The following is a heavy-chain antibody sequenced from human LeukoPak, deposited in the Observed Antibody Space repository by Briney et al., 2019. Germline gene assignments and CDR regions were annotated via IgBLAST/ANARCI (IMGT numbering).Heavy chain of an antibody. J-gene: IGHJ4*02. CDR3: AKDRAYSSGWYGFDY. D-gene: IGHD6-19*01. CDR2: ISGSGGNT. V-gene: IGHV3-23*01. Sequence: GRSLRLSCVASGFTFSTYAMSWVRQAPGKGPEWVSAISGSGGNTYYADSVKGRFTIYRDNSKNTLYLQMNSLRAEDTVLYYCAKDRAYSSGWYGFDYWGEGTLVTVSS. CDR1: GFTFSTYA.